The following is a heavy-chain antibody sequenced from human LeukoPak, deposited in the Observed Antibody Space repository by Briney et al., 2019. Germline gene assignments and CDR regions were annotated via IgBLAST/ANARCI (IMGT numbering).Heavy chain of an antibody. CDR3: ARCSGYGMDV. CDR2: ISDETST. V-gene: IGHV3-74*01. Sequence: GGSLRLSCAASGFTFRSYWMHWVRQVPGKGLVWVSRISDETSTSYADSVKGRFTISRDNAKNTLYLQMNSLRAEDTAVYYCARCSGYGMDVWGQGTTVTVSS. CDR1: GFTFRSYW. J-gene: IGHJ6*02. D-gene: IGHD3-10*02.